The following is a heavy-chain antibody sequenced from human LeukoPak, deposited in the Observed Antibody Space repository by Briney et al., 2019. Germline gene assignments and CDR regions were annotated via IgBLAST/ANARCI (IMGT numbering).Heavy chain of an antibody. CDR2: IIPIFGIA. Sequence: VASVKVSCKASGGTFSSYAISWVRQAPGQGLEWMGRIIPIFGIANYAQKFQGRVTITADKSTSTAYMELSSLRSEDTAVYYCARDGAGKVAVAGTLDYWGQGTLVTVSS. CDR1: GGTFSSYA. V-gene: IGHV1-69*04. CDR3: ARDGAGKVAVAGTLDY. J-gene: IGHJ4*02. D-gene: IGHD6-19*01.